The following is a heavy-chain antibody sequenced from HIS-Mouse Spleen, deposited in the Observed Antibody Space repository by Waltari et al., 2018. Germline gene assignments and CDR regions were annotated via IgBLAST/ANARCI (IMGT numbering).Heavy chain of an antibody. Sequence: QVQLVQSGAEVKKPGASVKVSCKSSGYTFTRYSMHCVRQAPGQGLEWMGWINPNRGGTNYAQKLQGRVTMTRDTSISTAYMELSRLRSDDTAVYYCARTGALDAFDIWGQGTMVTVSS. J-gene: IGHJ3*02. CDR3: ARTGALDAFDI. V-gene: IGHV1-2*02. CDR2: INPNRGGT. CDR1: GYTFTRYS. D-gene: IGHD7-27*01.